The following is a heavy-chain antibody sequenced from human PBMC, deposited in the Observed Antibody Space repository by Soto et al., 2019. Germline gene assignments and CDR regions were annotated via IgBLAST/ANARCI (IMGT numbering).Heavy chain of an antibody. Sequence: QVQLQQWGAGLLKPSETLSLTCAVYGGSFSPYFWSWIRQPPGKGLEWIGEINHSGSTNYNPSLTRRATLSVATAKNELSLKLTSVTAAVTAVYYCARLASGWQYYYFDFWRRGTPVTVSS. CDR1: GGSFSPYF. V-gene: IGHV4-34*01. CDR3: ARLASGWQYYYFDF. CDR2: INHSGST. J-gene: IGHJ2*01. D-gene: IGHD6-19*01.